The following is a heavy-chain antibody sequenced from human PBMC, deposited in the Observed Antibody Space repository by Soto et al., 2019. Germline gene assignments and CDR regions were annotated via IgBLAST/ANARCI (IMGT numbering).Heavy chain of an antibody. CDR3: ARGGRIFGVVIINAFDI. D-gene: IGHD3-3*02. V-gene: IGHV4-4*07. Sequence: SETLSLTCTVSGGSISGYYWSWIRQPAGKGLEWIGRIYTSGSTNYNPSLKSRVTMSVDTSKNQFSLKLSSVTAADTAVYYCARGGRIFGVVIINAFDIWGQGTMVTVSS. J-gene: IGHJ3*02. CDR1: GGSISGYY. CDR2: IYTSGST.